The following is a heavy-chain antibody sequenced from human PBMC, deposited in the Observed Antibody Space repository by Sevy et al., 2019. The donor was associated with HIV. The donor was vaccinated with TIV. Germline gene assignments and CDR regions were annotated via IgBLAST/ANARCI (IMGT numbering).Heavy chain of an antibody. Sequence: GESLKIPCKGSEYSFRTYWIGWVPQMPGKGLEWMGIIYPDDSDPRYSPSFQGQVPISAGKSVNTAYLQWNSLRASDSAMYYCARHHASYGVTGYYYYSGLDVWGQGTTVTVSS. V-gene: IGHV5-51*01. CDR2: IYPDDSDP. J-gene: IGHJ6*02. D-gene: IGHD4-17*01. CDR3: ARHHASYGVTGYYYYSGLDV. CDR1: EYSFRTYW.